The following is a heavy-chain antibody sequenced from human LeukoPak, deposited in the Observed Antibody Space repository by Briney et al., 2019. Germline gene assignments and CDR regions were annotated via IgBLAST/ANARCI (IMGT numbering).Heavy chain of an antibody. CDR2: ISYDGSNK. D-gene: IGHD4-17*01. Sequence: GSLRLSCAASGFTFSSYEMNWVRQAPGKGLEWVAVISYDGSNKYNEDSVKGRFTISRDNSKNTLYLQMNSLRAEDTAVYYCANLATVTTRGVFDIWGQGTMVTVSS. CDR3: ANLATVTTRGVFDI. J-gene: IGHJ3*02. V-gene: IGHV3-30*18. CDR1: GFTFSSYE.